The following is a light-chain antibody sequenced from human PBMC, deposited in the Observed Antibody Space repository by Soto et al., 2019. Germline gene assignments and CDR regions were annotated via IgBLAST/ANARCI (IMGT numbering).Light chain of an antibody. CDR2: AAS. Sequence: AIQMTQSPSSLSASVGDRVTITCRASQGIGNDLGWYQQTPVKAPTLLIYAASSLQSGVPSRFSGSGSGTDFTLTISSLQPEDFATYYCLHDYNYRTFGQGTKV. CDR1: QGIGND. V-gene: IGKV1-6*01. CDR3: LHDYNYRT. J-gene: IGKJ1*01.